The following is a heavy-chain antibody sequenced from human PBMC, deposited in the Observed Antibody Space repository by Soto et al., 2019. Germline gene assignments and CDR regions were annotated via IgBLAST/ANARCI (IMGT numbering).Heavy chain of an antibody. CDR3: AKDTSWSPMYYFDY. CDR1: GFTFSSYA. Sequence: GGSLRLSCAASGFTFSSYAMHWVRQDPGKGLEWVAVISYDGSNKYYADSVKGRFTISRDNAKNSLYLQMNSLRAEDTALYYCAKDTSWSPMYYFDYWGQGTLVTVS. J-gene: IGHJ4*02. V-gene: IGHV3-30-3*01. CDR2: ISYDGSNK. D-gene: IGHD2-2*01.